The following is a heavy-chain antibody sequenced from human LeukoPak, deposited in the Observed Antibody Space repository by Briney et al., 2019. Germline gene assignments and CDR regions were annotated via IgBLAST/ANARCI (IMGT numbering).Heavy chain of an antibody. J-gene: IGHJ4*02. Sequence: KSGGSLRLSCAASGFTFTDYNMNWVRQAPGKGLGWVSSISSSGTYIYYADSVKGRFTISRDNAKNSLDLQMNSLRAKDTAVYYCARYSSGWYDYWGQGTLVTVSS. CDR2: ISSSGTYI. CDR1: GFTFTDYN. D-gene: IGHD6-19*01. V-gene: IGHV3-21*01. CDR3: ARYSSGWYDY.